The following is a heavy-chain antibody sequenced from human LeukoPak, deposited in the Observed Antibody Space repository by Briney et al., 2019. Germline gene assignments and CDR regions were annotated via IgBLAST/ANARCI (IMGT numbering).Heavy chain of an antibody. Sequence: PGGSLRLSCAASGFTFSSYGMHWVRQDPGKGLEWVAVISYDGSNKYYADSVKGRFTISRDNSKNTLYLQMNSLRAEDTAVYYCAKDAGGFGELYEYYFDYWGQGTLVTVSS. J-gene: IGHJ4*02. CDR1: GFTFSSYG. V-gene: IGHV3-30*18. D-gene: IGHD3-10*01. CDR3: AKDAGGFGELYEYYFDY. CDR2: ISYDGSNK.